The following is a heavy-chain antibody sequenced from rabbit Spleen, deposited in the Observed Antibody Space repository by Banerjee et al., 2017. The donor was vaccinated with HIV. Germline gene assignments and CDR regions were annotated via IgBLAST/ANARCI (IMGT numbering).Heavy chain of an antibody. J-gene: IGHJ4*01. D-gene: IGHD1-1*01. CDR2: IAGSSSGFT. CDR3: ARDLTGVIGWNFNL. Sequence: QSLEESGGGLVQPEGSLALTCKASGFSFSSSDYICWVRQAPGKGLEWISCIAGSSSGFTYSATWAKGRFTISKTSSTTVTLRMTSLTVADTATYFCARDLTGVIGWNFNLWGPGTLVTVS. CDR1: GFSFSSSDY. V-gene: IGHV1S40*01.